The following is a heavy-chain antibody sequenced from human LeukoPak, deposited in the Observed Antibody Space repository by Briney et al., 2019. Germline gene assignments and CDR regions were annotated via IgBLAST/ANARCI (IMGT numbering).Heavy chain of an antibody. CDR1: GFAFSSYW. Sequence: GGSLRLTCAASGFAFSSYWMHWVRQAPGKGLVWVSRTRSDGSVTAYADSVKGRFTISRDNAKNTLYLQMNSLRAEDTAVYYCAKEQAGALDIWGQGTMVTVSS. J-gene: IGHJ3*02. D-gene: IGHD3-10*01. CDR2: TRSDGSVT. CDR3: AKEQAGALDI. V-gene: IGHV3-74*01.